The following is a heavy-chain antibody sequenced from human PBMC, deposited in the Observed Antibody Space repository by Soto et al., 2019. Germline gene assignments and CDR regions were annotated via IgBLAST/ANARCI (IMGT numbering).Heavy chain of an antibody. CDR1: GFTFDDHT. CDR3: VKDGTVDGYVGAFDI. D-gene: IGHD5-18*01. J-gene: IGHJ3*02. V-gene: IGHV3-43*01. Sequence: QPVGSLRLSCAASGFTFDDHTLHWVRQAPGKGLEWVSLISWDGGSAYYADSVKGRFTISRDNIEDSLYLQMNSLRTDDTALYYCVKDGTVDGYVGAFDIWGQGTMVTVSS. CDR2: ISWDGGSA.